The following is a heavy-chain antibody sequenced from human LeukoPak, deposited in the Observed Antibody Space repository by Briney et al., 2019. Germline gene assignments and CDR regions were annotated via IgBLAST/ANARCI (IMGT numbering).Heavy chain of an antibody. CDR3: ASQDSSGYYDY. D-gene: IGHD3-22*01. CDR2: IKQDGSEK. V-gene: IGHV3-7*01. J-gene: IGHJ4*02. Sequence: GGSLRLSCAASGFTFSNYWMSWVRQAPGKGLEWVANIKQDGSEKHYVDSLKGRFTISRDNAKNSLYLQMNSLRAEDTAVYYCASQDSSGYYDYWGQGTLVTVSS. CDR1: GFTFSNYW.